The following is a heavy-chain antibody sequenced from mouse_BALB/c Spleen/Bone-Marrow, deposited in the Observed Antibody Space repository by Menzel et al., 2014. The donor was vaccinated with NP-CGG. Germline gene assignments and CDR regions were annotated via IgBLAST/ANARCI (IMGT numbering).Heavy chain of an antibody. J-gene: IGHJ3*01. Sequence: QVQLQQSGPQLVRPGASVKISCKASGYSFTSYWMHWVKQRPGQGLEWIGMIDPFDSETRLNQKFKDKATLTVDKSSSTAYMQLSSPTSEDSAVYYCARDKGAWFAYWGQGTLVTVSA. V-gene: IGHV1S126*01. CDR1: GYSFTSYW. CDR2: IDPFDSET. CDR3: ARDKGAWFAY.